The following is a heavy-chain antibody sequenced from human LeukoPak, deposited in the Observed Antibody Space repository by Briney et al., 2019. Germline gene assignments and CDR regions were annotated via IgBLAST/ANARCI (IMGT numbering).Heavy chain of an antibody. Sequence: SETLSLTCTVSGGSISSSSYYWGWIRQPPGKGLEWIGYIYYSGSTNYNPSLKSRVTISVDTSKNQFPLKLSSVTAADTAVYYCASLVVVAATNISNWFDPWGQGTLVTVSS. CDR3: ASLVVVAATNISNWFDP. D-gene: IGHD2-15*01. CDR2: IYYSGST. J-gene: IGHJ5*02. CDR1: GGSISSSSYY. V-gene: IGHV4-39*06.